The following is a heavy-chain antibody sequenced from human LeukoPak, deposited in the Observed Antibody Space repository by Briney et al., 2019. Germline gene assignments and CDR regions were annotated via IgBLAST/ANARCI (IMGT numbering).Heavy chain of an antibody. Sequence: GGSLRLSCAASVFSFSNFYMSWIRQSPGKGLEGVSYISSSSTYPNSADSVRGRFTISRDNAKNSLYLQMNSLRVEDTAVYYCARESDSSGYYDYWGQGTLVTVSS. CDR3: ARESDSSGYYDY. CDR1: VFSFSNFY. CDR2: ISSSSTYP. D-gene: IGHD3-22*01. J-gene: IGHJ4*02. V-gene: IGHV3-11*06.